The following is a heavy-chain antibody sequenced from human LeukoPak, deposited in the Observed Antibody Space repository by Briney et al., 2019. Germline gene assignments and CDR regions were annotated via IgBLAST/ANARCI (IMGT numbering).Heavy chain of an antibody. Sequence: SETLSLTCTVSGGSISSYYWSWIRQPPGKGLEWIGYIYYSGSINYNPSLKSRVTISVDTSKNQFSLKLSSVTAADTAVYYCARDVVAYGSGSYLDYWGQGTLVTVFS. CDR2: IYYSGSI. D-gene: IGHD3-10*01. J-gene: IGHJ4*02. V-gene: IGHV4-59*01. CDR1: GGSISSYY. CDR3: ARDVVAYGSGSYLDY.